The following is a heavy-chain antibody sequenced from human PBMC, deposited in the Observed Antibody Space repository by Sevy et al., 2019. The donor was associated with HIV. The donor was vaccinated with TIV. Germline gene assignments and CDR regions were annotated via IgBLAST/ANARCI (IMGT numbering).Heavy chain of an antibody. Sequence: SETLSLTCTVSGGSISRDDYYWNWIRQPPGKGLEWIGSIYYSGKTDYNPSLKSRVTISVDTSKKQFSLRLSSVTAAETAVYYCAEAGCGDYVRWFDPWGQGTLVTVSS. V-gene: IGHV4-30-4*01. CDR2: IYYSGKT. D-gene: IGHD4-17*01. CDR3: AEAGCGDYVRWFDP. J-gene: IGHJ5*02. CDR1: GGSISRDDYY.